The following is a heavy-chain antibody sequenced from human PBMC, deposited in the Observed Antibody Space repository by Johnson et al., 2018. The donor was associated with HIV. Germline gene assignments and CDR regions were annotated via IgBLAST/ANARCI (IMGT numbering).Heavy chain of an antibody. D-gene: IGHD2-15*01. Sequence: QEQLVESGGRVVQPGGSLRLSCAASGFTFSNYGMHWVRQTPGKGLEWVAFIRYDGSNKYYADSVRGRFTISRDNAKRSLYLQMNSLRAEDAALYYCARVSRYCSGGSCLDGFDIWGQGTMVTVSS. V-gene: IGHV3-30*02. CDR3: ARVSRYCSGGSCLDGFDI. CDR2: IRYDGSNK. CDR1: GFTFSNYG. J-gene: IGHJ3*02.